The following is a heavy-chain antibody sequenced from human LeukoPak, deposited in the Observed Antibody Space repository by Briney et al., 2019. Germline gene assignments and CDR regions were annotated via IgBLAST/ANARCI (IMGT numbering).Heavy chain of an antibody. J-gene: IGHJ3*02. V-gene: IGHV3-30-3*01. D-gene: IGHD6-6*01. CDR1: GFTFSSYA. CDR3: ARDQRKYSGAFDI. Sequence: GGSLRLSCAASGFTFSSYAMRWVRPAPGKGLEWVAVISYDGSNKYYADSVKGRFTISRDNSKNTLYLQMNSLRAEDTAVYYCARDQRKYSGAFDIWGQGTMVTVSS. CDR2: ISYDGSNK.